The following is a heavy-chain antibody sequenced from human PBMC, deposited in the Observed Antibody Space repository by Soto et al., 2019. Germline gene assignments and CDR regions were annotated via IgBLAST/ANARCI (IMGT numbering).Heavy chain of an antibody. Sequence: ASVKVSCKASGGTFSSYAISWVRQAPGQGLEWMGGIIPILGIANYAQKFQGRVTITADKSTSTAYMELSSLRSEDTAVYYCAREKEYSGSYYYYYGMDVWGQGTTVTVSS. CDR2: IIPILGIA. V-gene: IGHV1-69*10. D-gene: IGHD1-26*01. CDR1: GGTFSSYA. CDR3: AREKEYSGSYYYYYGMDV. J-gene: IGHJ6*02.